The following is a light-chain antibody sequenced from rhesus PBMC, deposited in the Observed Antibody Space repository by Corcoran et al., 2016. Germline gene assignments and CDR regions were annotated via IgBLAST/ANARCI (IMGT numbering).Light chain of an antibody. V-gene: IGKV3-40*03. CDR3: QQYNDLLPT. J-gene: IGKJ1*01. CDR1: ESVGSY. Sequence: EIVMTQSPATLSLSPGETATLSCRASESVGSYLAWYQQKPGPVPQLLVHSAYFRATGIPARFSGSGSRTDFTLTLSSLEPEDVGVYHCQQYNDLLPTFAQGTKVEVK. CDR2: SAY.